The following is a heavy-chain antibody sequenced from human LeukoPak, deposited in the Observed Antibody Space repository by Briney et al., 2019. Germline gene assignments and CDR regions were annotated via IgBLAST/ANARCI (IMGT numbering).Heavy chain of an antibody. CDR3: ARDPVRSSSWPNWFDP. J-gene: IGHJ5*02. D-gene: IGHD6-13*01. V-gene: IGHV3-21*01. CDR2: ISSSSSYI. CDR1: GFTFSSYS. Sequence: GGSLRLSCAASGFTFSSYSMNWVRQAPGKGLEWVSSISSSSSYIYYADSVKGRFTISRDNAKNSLYLQMNSLRAEDTAVYYCARDPVRSSSWPNWFDPWAREPWSPSPQ.